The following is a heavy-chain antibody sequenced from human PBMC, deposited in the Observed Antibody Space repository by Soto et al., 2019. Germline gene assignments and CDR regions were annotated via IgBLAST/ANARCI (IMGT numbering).Heavy chain of an antibody. V-gene: IGHV4-34*01. D-gene: IGHD2-2*01. CDR3: AREFRGRPAANAYYYYYYGMDV. J-gene: IGHJ6*02. CDR2: INHSGST. Sequence: SETLSLTCAVYGGSFSGYYWSWIRQPPGKGLEWIGEINHSGSTNYNPSLKSRVTISVDTSKNQFSLKLSSVTAADTAVYYCAREFRGRPAANAYYYYYYGMDVWGQGTTVTVSS. CDR1: GGSFSGYY.